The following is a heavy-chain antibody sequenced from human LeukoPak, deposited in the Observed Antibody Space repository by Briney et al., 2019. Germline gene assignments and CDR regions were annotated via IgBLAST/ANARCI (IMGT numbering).Heavy chain of an antibody. D-gene: IGHD3-10*01. J-gene: IGHJ4*02. Sequence: SQTLSLTCTVSGGSMSSADYYWSWIRQPPGKGLEWIGYIHYSRSTYYNPSLKSRLTISVDTSKNQFSLKLSSVTAADTAVYYCARDRRGGDSMIRGLDYWGQGTLVTVSS. V-gene: IGHV4-30-4*01. CDR1: GGSMSSADYY. CDR2: IHYSRST. CDR3: ARDRRGGDSMIRGLDY.